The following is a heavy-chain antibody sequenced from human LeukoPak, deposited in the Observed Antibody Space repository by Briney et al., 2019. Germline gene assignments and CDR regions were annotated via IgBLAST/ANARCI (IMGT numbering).Heavy chain of an antibody. CDR2: IYSGGST. Sequence: GGSLTLSCAASGFTVSSNYMSWVRQAPGKGLESVSVIYSGGSTYYADSVKGRFNISRDNSKNTLYLQMNSLRAEDKAVYYCAAGTGFFDYWGQGTLVTVSS. J-gene: IGHJ4*02. CDR3: AAGTGFFDY. D-gene: IGHD1-1*01. CDR1: GFTVSSNY. V-gene: IGHV3-53*01.